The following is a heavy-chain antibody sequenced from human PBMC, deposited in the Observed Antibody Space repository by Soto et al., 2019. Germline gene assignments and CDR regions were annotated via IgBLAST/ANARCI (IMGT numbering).Heavy chain of an antibody. J-gene: IGHJ4*02. CDR2: ISGSGGST. Sequence: EVQLLESGGGLVQPGGSLRLSCAASGFTFSSYAMSWVRQAPGKGLEWVSAISGSGGSTYYADSVKGRFTISRDNSKNTLYLQMNSLRAEDTAVYYCAKDPLDSSGWPWRDFDYWGQGTLVTVSS. CDR3: AKDPLDSSGWPWRDFDY. CDR1: GFTFSSYA. V-gene: IGHV3-23*01. D-gene: IGHD6-19*01.